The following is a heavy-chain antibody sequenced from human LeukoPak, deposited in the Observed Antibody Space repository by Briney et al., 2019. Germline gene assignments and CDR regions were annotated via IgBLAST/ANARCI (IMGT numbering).Heavy chain of an antibody. Sequence: PWGSLRLSCAASGFTFTVYWMSWVRQAPGKGLEWLANINKEGSDQYYVDSVKGRFTISRDNAQNSIYLQVNSLRADDTAVYYCVREVPGIMVAFDLWGQGTLLIVSS. D-gene: IGHD2-2*01. J-gene: IGHJ3*01. V-gene: IGHV3-7*04. CDR2: INKEGSDQ. CDR3: VREVPGIMVAFDL. CDR1: GFTFTVYW.